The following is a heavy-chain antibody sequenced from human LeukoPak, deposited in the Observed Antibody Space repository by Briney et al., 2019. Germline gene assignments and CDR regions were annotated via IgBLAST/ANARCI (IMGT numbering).Heavy chain of an antibody. CDR1: GFTFSNYS. Sequence: PGGSLRLSCAASGFTFSNYSMNWVRQGPGMGLEWLSYISSGGETIYYADSVKGRATIFRDNAKNSLFLQLNSLRAEDTAVYYCARDGRAVAFDIWGQGTMVTVSS. J-gene: IGHJ3*02. CDR2: ISSGGETI. V-gene: IGHV3-48*01. CDR3: ARDGRAVAFDI. D-gene: IGHD6-19*01.